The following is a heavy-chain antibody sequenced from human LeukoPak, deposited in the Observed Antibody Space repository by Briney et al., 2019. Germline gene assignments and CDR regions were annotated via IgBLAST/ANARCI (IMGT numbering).Heavy chain of an antibody. CDR3: ARHGYSVAGKPVDY. V-gene: IGHV4-39*01. D-gene: IGHD6-19*01. CDR1: GGSISSSSYY. J-gene: IGHJ4*02. CDR2: IYYSGST. Sequence: SETLSLTCTVSGGSISSSSYYWGWIRQPPGKGLEWIGSIYYSGSTYYNPSLKSRVTISVDTSKNQFSPKLSSVTAADTAVYYCARHGYSVAGKPVDYWGQGTLVTVSS.